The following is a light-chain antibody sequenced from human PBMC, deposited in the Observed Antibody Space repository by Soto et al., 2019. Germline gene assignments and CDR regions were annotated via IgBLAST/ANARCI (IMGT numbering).Light chain of an antibody. J-gene: IGKJ1*01. CDR1: QSISSW. V-gene: IGKV1-5*01. CDR2: DAS. Sequence: DIQMTQSPSTLSASVGDRVTITCRASQSISSWLAWDQQKPGKAPKLLSYDASSLESGVPSRFSGSGSGTEFTLTLSSLQPDAFATYYCPQYNSWTFGQGTKVEIK. CDR3: PQYNSWT.